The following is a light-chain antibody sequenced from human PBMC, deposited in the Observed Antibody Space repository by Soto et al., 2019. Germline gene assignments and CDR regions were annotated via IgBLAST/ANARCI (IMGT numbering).Light chain of an antibody. CDR3: QQYGSPPPT. CDR2: GAS. CDR1: QSVNSNY. V-gene: IGKV3-20*01. J-gene: IGKJ1*01. Sequence: EIVLTQSPGTLSLSPGERATLSCRASQSVNSNYFAWYQQKPGQAPWLLIYGASSRATGIPDRFSGSGSGTDFTLTISRLEPEDFAVYYCQQYGSPPPTFGQGTKVEIK.